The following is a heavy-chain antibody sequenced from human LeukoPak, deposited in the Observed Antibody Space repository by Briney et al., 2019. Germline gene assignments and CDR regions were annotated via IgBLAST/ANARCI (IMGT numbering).Heavy chain of an antibody. J-gene: IGHJ4*02. CDR2: IYSGGGT. CDR3: ARARGSGYDPSFDY. CDR1: GVTISSYH. Sequence: GGSLRLSCAASGVTISSYHMSWLRQAPGKGLEWVSDIYSGGGTYYADSVKGRFPISRDNSKNKLYLQMNRLTAEDTAVYYYARARGSGYDPSFDYWGQGTLVTVSS. V-gene: IGHV3-53*01. D-gene: IGHD5-12*01.